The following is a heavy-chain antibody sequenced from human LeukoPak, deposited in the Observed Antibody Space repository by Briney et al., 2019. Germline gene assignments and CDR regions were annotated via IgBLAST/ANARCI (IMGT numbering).Heavy chain of an antibody. CDR3: ARSRMGSGYYPTNWFDP. Sequence: GASVKVSRKASGYTFTSYDINWVRQATGQGLEWMGWMNPNSGNTGYAQKFQGRVTMTRNTSMSTAYMELSSLRSEDTAVYYSARSRMGSGYYPTNWFDPWGQGTLVTVSS. D-gene: IGHD3-3*01. J-gene: IGHJ5*02. CDR1: GYTFTSYD. V-gene: IGHV1-8*01. CDR2: MNPNSGNT.